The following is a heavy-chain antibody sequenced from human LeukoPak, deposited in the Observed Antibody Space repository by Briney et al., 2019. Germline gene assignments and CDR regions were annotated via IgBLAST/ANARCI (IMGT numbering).Heavy chain of an antibody. CDR1: GYTFTSYG. J-gene: IGHJ4*02. Sequence: PVASVKVSCKASGYTFTSYGISWVRQAPGQGLEWMGWIGAYNGNTNYAQKLQGRVTMTTDTSTSTAYMELKSLRSDDTAVYYCARDPGGYYDSSGVDYWGQGTLVTVSS. D-gene: IGHD3-22*01. CDR2: IGAYNGNT. V-gene: IGHV1-18*01. CDR3: ARDPGGYYDSSGVDY.